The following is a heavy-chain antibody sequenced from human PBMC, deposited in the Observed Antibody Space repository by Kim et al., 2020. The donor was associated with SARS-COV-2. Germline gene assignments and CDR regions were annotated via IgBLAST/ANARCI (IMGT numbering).Heavy chain of an antibody. J-gene: IGHJ4*02. V-gene: IGHV1-18*01. CDR1: GYTFSSYG. D-gene: IGHD4-17*01. Sequence: ASVKVSCKSSGYTFSSYGINWVRQAPGQGLEWVGRITPHNGDTTYEQRLQGRVTMTTDTSTTTAYLELRSLTSDDTAVYYCATERVTRTVTILEYWGQGT. CDR2: ITPHNGDT. CDR3: ATERVTRTVTILEY.